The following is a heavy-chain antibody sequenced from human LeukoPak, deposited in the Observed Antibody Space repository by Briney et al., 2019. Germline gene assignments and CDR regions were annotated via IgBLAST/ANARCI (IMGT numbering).Heavy chain of an antibody. CDR1: GGSISSSSYY. CDR3: ARETTGLARYFDY. D-gene: IGHD4-11*01. Sequence: SETLSLTCTVSGGSISSSSYYWGWIRQPPGKGLEWIGSIYYSGSTYYNPSLKSRVTMSVDTSKNQFSLNLSSVTAADTAFYYCARETTGLARYFDYWGQGTLVTVSS. V-gene: IGHV4-39*07. J-gene: IGHJ4*02. CDR2: IYYSGST.